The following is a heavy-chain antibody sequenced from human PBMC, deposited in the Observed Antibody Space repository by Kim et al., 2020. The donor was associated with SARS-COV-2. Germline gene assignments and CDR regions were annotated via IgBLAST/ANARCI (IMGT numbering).Heavy chain of an antibody. J-gene: IGHJ4*02. V-gene: IGHV3-23*03. CDR1: GFTFSNYA. CDR2: IYSGGKIT. D-gene: IGHD1-26*01. CDR3: VKEKGTKWELIDY. Sequence: GGSLRLSCAASGFTFSNYAMSWVRQAPGKGLEWVAGIYSGGKITNYADSVEGRFTISRDNSKNMLFVQMDRLRPEDTAVYYCVKEKGTKWELIDYWGQGTLVTVSS.